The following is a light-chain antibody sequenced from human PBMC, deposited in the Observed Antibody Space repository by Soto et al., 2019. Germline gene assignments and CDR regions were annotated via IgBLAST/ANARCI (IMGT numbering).Light chain of an antibody. J-gene: IGLJ1*01. V-gene: IGLV2-14*01. Sequence: SALTQAASVSGSPGQSITISCTGTSSDIGGYDYVSWYQHHPGKAPRLMIYEVRNRPSGVSNRFSGSKSGNTASLTISGLQTEDEADYYCSSYTSNNTPVFGTGTKVTVL. CDR3: SSYTSNNTPV. CDR1: SSDIGGYDY. CDR2: EVR.